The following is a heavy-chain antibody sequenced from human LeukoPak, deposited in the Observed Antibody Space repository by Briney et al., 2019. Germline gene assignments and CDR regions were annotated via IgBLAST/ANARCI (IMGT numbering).Heavy chain of an antibody. CDR1: GFTFSSYA. D-gene: IGHD6-13*01. V-gene: IGHV3-23*01. CDR2: LSGSGGST. CDR3: AKDYRGGIGIAFDY. Sequence: SGGSLRLSCAASGFTFSSYAMSWVRQAPGKGLEWVSTLSGSGGSTYYADSVKGRFTISRDNSKNTLYLQMNSLRAEDTAVYYCAKDYRGGIGIAFDYWGQGTLVTVSS. J-gene: IGHJ4*02.